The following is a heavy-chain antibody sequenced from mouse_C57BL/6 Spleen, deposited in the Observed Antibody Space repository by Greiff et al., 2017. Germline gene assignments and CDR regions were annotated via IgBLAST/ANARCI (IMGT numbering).Heavy chain of an antibody. CDR3: ARRWEDYAMDY. J-gene: IGHJ4*01. CDR2: ISSGGSYT. Sequence: EVQLVESGGGLVKPGGSLKLSCAASGFTFSDYGMHWVRQAPDKRLEWVATISSGGSYTYYPDSVKGRFTISRDNAKNTLYLQLSSLKSEDTAMYYCARRWEDYAMDYWGQGTSVTVSS. D-gene: IGHD4-1*01. V-gene: IGHV5-6*01. CDR1: GFTFSDYG.